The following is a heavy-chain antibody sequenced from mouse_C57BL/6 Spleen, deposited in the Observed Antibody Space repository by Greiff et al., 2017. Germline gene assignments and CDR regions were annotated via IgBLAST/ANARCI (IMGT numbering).Heavy chain of an antibody. Sequence: EVQLVESGGGLVQPGGSLKLSCAASGFTFSDYYMYWVRQTPEKRLEWVAYISNGGGSTYYPDTVKGRFTISRDNAKNTLYLQMSRLKSEDTAMYYCARHTGLYAMDYWGQGTSVTVSS. CDR3: ARHTGLYAMDY. CDR1: GFTFSDYY. V-gene: IGHV5-12*01. J-gene: IGHJ4*01. D-gene: IGHD4-1*01. CDR2: ISNGGGST.